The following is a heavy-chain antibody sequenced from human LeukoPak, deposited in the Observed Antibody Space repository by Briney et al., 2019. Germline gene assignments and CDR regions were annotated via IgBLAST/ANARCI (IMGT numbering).Heavy chain of an antibody. J-gene: IGHJ4*02. CDR3: ARGSLRLPDY. CDR2: INSDGSST. CDR1: GFTFSTYW. D-gene: IGHD6-19*01. V-gene: IGHV3-74*01. Sequence: GGSLRLSCAASGFTFSTYWMHWVRQAPGTGLVWVSRINSDGSSTSYADSVKGRFTISRDNAKNTLYLQMNSLRADDTAVYYCARGSLRLPDYWGQGTLVTVSS.